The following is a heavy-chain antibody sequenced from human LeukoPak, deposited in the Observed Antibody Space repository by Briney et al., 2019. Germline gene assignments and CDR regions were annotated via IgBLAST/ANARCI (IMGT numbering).Heavy chain of an antibody. V-gene: IGHV3-21*01. J-gene: IGHJ4*02. CDR1: GFTFSSYS. D-gene: IGHD3-10*01. CDR2: ISSSSSYI. CDR3: AREVMVRGEYGFDY. Sequence: GGSLRLSCAASGFTFSSYSMNWVRQAPGKGLEWVSSISSSSSYIYYADSVKGRFTISRDNAKTSLYLQMNSLRAEDTAVYYCAREVMVRGEYGFDYWGQGTLVTVST.